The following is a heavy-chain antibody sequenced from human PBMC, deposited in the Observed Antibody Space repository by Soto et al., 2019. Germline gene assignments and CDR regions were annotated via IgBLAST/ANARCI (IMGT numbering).Heavy chain of an antibody. CDR2: ISYRGST. Sequence: SMSLACTVSRGSVSRGGDYWCWTRPHPGKGLAWIGYISYRGSTYYDPSLTSRRTISEHTSKNQISLKLSSVTLVYTAVYYCARDLVAYYYARSGYYPRPSDDALDIWGQGSRVIVSS. D-gene: IGHD3-22*01. V-gene: IGHV4-31*03. CDR3: ARDLVAYYYARSGYYPRPSDDALDI. CDR1: RGSVSRGGDY. J-gene: IGHJ3*02.